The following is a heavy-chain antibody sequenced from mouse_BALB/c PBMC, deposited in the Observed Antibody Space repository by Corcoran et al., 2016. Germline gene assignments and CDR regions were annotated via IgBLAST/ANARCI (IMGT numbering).Heavy chain of an antibody. CDR3: ARGICDYYAMDY. J-gene: IGHJ4*01. CDR2: INTYTGEP. CDR1: GYTFTNYG. D-gene: IGHD1-3*01. V-gene: IGHV9-1*02. Sequence: QIQLVQSGPELKKPGETVKISCKASGYTFTNYGMNWVKQDPGKDLKWMGWINTYTGEPTYADDYKGRFAFSLETAASTAYLQINNLKNEDMATYFCARGICDYYAMDYWGQGTSVTVSS.